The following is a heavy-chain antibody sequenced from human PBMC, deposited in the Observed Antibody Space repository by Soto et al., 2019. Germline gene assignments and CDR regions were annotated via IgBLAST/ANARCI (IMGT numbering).Heavy chain of an antibody. CDR2: IYYSGST. CDR3: ARQLQWLVRRGWFDP. D-gene: IGHD6-19*01. J-gene: IGHJ5*02. Sequence: QLQLQESGPGLVKPSETLSLTCTVSGGSISSSSYYWGWIRQPPGKGLEWIGSIYYSGSTYYNPSLKRRVTISVATSKNQFSLKLSSVTAADTAVYYCARQLQWLVRRGWFDPWGQGTLVTVSS. CDR1: GGSISSSSYY. V-gene: IGHV4-39*01.